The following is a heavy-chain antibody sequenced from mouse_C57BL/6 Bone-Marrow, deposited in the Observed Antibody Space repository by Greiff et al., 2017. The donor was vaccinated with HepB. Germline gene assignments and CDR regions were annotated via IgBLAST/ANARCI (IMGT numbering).Heavy chain of an antibody. Sequence: VQRVESGPGLVAPSPTLSITCTVSGFSLTSYGVDWVRQSPGKGLEWLGVIWGVGSTNYNSALKSRLSISKDNSKSQVCLKMNSLQTDDTAMYYCAGYDYGFAYWGQGTLVTVSA. CDR1: GFSLTSYG. D-gene: IGHD2-4*01. CDR2: IWGVGST. J-gene: IGHJ3*01. V-gene: IGHV2-6*01. CDR3: AGYDYGFAY.